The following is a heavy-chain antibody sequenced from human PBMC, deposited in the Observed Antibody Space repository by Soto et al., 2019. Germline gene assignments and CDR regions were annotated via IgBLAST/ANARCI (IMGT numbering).Heavy chain of an antibody. Sequence: QVQLQESGPGLVKPSETLSLTCTVSGGSISTNYWSWIRQSPGKGLEWIGYFYYSGSTDYNPSLKGRATISVDASRNQFSLTLSSVTAADTAVYYCARYPNYSNSVYYSGNWFDPWGQGILVTVSS. D-gene: IGHD5-12*01. V-gene: IGHV4-59*01. CDR3: ARYPNYSNSVYYSGNWFDP. CDR2: FYYSGST. J-gene: IGHJ5*02. CDR1: GGSISTNY.